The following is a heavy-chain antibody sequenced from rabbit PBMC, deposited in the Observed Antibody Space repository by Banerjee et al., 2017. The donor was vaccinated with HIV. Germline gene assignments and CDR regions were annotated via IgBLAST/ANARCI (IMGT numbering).Heavy chain of an antibody. J-gene: IGHJ6*01. V-gene: IGHV1S40*01. Sequence: QSLEESGGDLVKPGGSLTLTCKASGFSFSSGYDMCWVRQAPGKGLEWIGYVYTGSGVTWYADWVNGRFTISKASSTPVTLRLNSLTAADTATYFCARGHAGSSWGLDLWGPGTLVTVS. CDR1: GFSFSSGYD. D-gene: IGHD8-1*01. CDR2: VYTGSGVT. CDR3: ARGHAGSSWGLDL.